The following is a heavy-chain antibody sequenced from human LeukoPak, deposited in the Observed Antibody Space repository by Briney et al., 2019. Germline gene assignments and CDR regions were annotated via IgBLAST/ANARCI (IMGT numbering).Heavy chain of an antibody. CDR1: GFTFISYW. Sequence: GGSLRLSCAASGFTFISYWMSWVRQAPGKGLEWVANIKQDGSEKYYVDSVKGRFTISRDNAKNSLYLQMNSLRAEDTALYYCASGRQLGYWGQGPLVTVSS. CDR3: ASGRQLGY. D-gene: IGHD3-16*01. CDR2: IKQDGSEK. J-gene: IGHJ4*02. V-gene: IGHV3-7*01.